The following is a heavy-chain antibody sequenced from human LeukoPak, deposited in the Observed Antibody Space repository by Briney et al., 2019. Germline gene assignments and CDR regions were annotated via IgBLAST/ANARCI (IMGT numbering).Heavy chain of an antibody. V-gene: IGHV3-23*01. CDR3: AKSGYSSSWSNAAVYNWFDP. CDR1: GFTFSSYG. CDR2: ISGTGGRT. J-gene: IGHJ5*02. D-gene: IGHD6-13*01. Sequence: GGSLRLSCAASGFTFSSYGMSWVRQAPGKGLEWVSTISGTGGRTSYADSVKGRFTISRDNSKNTVYLQMNSLRAEDTAVYYCAKSGYSSSWSNAAVYNWFDPWGQGTLVTVSS.